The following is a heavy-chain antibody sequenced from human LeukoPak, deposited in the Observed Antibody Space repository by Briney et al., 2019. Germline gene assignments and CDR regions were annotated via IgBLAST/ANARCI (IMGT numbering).Heavy chain of an antibody. CDR1: GGSISSYY. Sequence: SETLSLTCTVSGGSISSYYWSWIRQPPGKGLEWIGYISYSGNTDYNPSLKSRVTIAIDTSKNQFSLKLTSVTAADTAVYYCARDKTSGSGYCDYWDQGTLVTVSS. V-gene: IGHV4-59*01. CDR2: ISYSGNT. CDR3: ARDKTSGSGYCDY. D-gene: IGHD3-22*01. J-gene: IGHJ4*02.